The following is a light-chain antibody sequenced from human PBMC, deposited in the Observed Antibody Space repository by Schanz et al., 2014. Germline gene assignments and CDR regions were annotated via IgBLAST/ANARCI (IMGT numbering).Light chain of an antibody. V-gene: IGKV3-20*01. CDR1: QSVTTRS. CDR3: QQYGSSPRET. CDR2: GAS. Sequence: EIVLTQSPDTLSLSPGEGVTLSCRASQSVTTRSLAWYQQKPGQAPRLLIYGASSRATGIPDRFTDSGSGADFTLTISRLEPEDFAVYYCQQYGSSPRETFGQGTKVEIK. J-gene: IGKJ1*01.